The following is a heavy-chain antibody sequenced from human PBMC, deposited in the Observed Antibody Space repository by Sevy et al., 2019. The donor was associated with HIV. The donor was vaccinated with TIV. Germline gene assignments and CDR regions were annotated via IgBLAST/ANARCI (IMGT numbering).Heavy chain of an antibody. D-gene: IGHD3-22*01. CDR1: GFTFSSYE. Sequence: GGSLRLSCEASGFTFSSYEMNWVRQAPGKGLEWVSYSSSSGTTIKYADSVKGRFTISRDNAKNSLYMQMNSLRAEDTAVYYCARVDANYDKGFDPWGQGTLVTVSS. V-gene: IGHV3-48*03. CDR2: SSSSGTTI. CDR3: ARVDANYDKGFDP. J-gene: IGHJ5*02.